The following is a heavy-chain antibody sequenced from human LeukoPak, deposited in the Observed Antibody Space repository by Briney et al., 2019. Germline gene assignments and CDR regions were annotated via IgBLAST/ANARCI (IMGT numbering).Heavy chain of an antibody. V-gene: IGHV4-59*12. CDR1: GGSISSYY. Sequence: SETLSLTCTVSGGSISSYYWSWIRQPPGKGLEWIGYIYYSGSTNYNPSLKSRVTMSVDTSKNQFSLKLSSVTAADTAVYYCARASNDDYDFWSGFDYWGQGTLVTVSS. CDR3: ARASNDDYDFWSGFDY. CDR2: IYYSGST. J-gene: IGHJ4*02. D-gene: IGHD3-3*01.